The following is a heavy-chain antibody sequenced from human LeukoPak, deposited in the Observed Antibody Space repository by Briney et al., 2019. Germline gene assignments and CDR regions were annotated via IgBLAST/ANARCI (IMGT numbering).Heavy chain of an antibody. D-gene: IGHD3-22*01. V-gene: IGHV1-46*01. CDR2: INPSGGST. CDR1: GYTFTSYY. J-gene: IGHJ4*02. CDR3: ARGGTDYYDSSGYSGY. Sequence: GAPVKVSRMASGYTFTSYYMHWVRQAPGQGLEWMGIINPSGGSTTYAQKFQGRVTMTRDTSTSTVYMELSSVRSEDTAVYYCARGGTDYYDSSGYSGYWGQGTLVTVSS.